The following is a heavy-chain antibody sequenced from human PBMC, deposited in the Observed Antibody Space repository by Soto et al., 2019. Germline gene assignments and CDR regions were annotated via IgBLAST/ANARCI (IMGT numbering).Heavy chain of an antibody. V-gene: IGHV1-69*13. D-gene: IGHD2-2*01. CDR1: GGTFSSSA. CDR3: AASPYYYYGMDV. CDR2: IIPIFGTA. Sequence: SVKVSCKASGGTFSSSAISCVRQAPGEGLEWMVGIIPIFGTANYAQKFQGRVTITADESTSTAYMELSSLRSEDTAVYYCAASPYYYYGMDVWGQGTTVTVSS. J-gene: IGHJ6*02.